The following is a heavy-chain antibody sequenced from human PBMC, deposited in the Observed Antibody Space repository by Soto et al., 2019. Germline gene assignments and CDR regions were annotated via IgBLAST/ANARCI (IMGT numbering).Heavy chain of an antibody. J-gene: IGHJ4*02. D-gene: IGHD2-21*01. CDR3: ARRGVHIFDY. CDR1: GDPFISYA. V-gene: IGHV1-69*13. CDR2: IIPIFGTA. Sequence: SVKVSCKASGDPFISYAIIWVRQAPGQGLEWMGGIIPIFGTANYAQKFQGRVTITADESTSTAYMELSSLRSEDTAVYYCARRGVHIFDYWGQGTLVTVSS.